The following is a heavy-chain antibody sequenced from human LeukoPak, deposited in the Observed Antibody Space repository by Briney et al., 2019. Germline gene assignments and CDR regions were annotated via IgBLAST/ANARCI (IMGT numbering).Heavy chain of an antibody. CDR3: ARDSSRTYYGSEGDFDY. CDR2: ISSSSSYI. CDR1: GFTFSSYS. V-gene: IGHV3-21*01. J-gene: IGHJ4*01. D-gene: IGHD3-10*01. Sequence: GGSLRLSCAASGFTFSSYSMNWVRQAPGKGLEWVSSISSSSSYIYYADSVKGRFTISRDNAKNSLYLQMNSLRAEDTAVYYCARDSSRTYYGSEGDFDYWGHGTLVTVSS.